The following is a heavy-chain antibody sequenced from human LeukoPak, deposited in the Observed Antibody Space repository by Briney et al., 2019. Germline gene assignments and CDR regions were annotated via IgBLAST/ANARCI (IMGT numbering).Heavy chain of an antibody. D-gene: IGHD3-22*01. V-gene: IGHV3-20*04. CDR2: INWNGGST. CDR1: GFTLDDYG. CDR3: ARVYYDSSGYYPPVGAFDI. Sequence: PGGSLRLSCAASGFTLDDYGMSWVRQAPGKGLEWVSGINWNGGSTGYADSVKGRFTISRDNAKNSLYLQMNSLRAEDTALYYCARVYYDSSGYYPPVGAFDIWGQGTMVTVSS. J-gene: IGHJ3*02.